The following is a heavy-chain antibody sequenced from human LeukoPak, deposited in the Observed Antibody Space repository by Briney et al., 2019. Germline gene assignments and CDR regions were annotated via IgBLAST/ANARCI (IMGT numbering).Heavy chain of an antibody. J-gene: IGHJ5*02. CDR1: GYTFTSYD. CDR3: ARGKITFGGAILFPIDDNWFDP. CDR2: MNPNSGNT. Sequence: GASVKVSCKASGYTFTSYDINWVRQATGQGLEWMGWMNPNSGNTGYAQKFQGRVTMTRNTSISTAYMELSSLRSEDTAVYYCARGKITFGGAILFPIDDNWFDPWGQGTLVTVSS. V-gene: IGHV1-8*01. D-gene: IGHD3-16*01.